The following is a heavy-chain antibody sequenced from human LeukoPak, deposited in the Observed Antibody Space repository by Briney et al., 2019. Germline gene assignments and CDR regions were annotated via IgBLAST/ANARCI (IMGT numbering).Heavy chain of an antibody. CDR3: ARGRSPDYWYFDL. Sequence: GSLRLSCAASGFAFEDYAMHWVRQAPGKGLEWVALISYDGTNEYYTDSVKGRFTISRDNPKNTLYVQLNSLRTEGTAVYYCARGRSPDYWYFDLWGRGTLVTVSS. V-gene: IGHV3-30-3*01. CDR1: GFAFEDYA. CDR2: ISYDGTNE. J-gene: IGHJ2*01.